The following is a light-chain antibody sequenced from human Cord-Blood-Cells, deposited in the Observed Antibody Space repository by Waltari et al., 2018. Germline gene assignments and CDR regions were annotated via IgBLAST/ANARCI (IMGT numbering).Light chain of an antibody. CDR3: QQYNSYPWT. Sequence: IQMTQSPSTLSPSVADRVTITRRARQSISSCVAWYQQKPGKDPKLLIYDASSLESGVPSRFSGSGSGTEFTLTISSLQPDDFATYYCQQYNSYPWTFGQGTKVEIK. J-gene: IGKJ1*01. V-gene: IGKV1-5*01. CDR2: DAS. CDR1: QSISSC.